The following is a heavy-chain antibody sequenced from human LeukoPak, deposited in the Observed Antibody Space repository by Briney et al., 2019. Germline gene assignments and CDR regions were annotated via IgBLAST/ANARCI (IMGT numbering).Heavy chain of an antibody. CDR1: GGSISSGGYY. CDR3: AKTEESTTSGVYFDY. V-gene: IGHV3-23*01. J-gene: IGHJ4*02. CDR2: ISGSGGST. Sequence: PSETLSLTCTVSGGSISSGGYYWSWVRQAPGKGLEWVSAISGSGGSTYYADSVKGRFTISRDNSKNTLYLQMNSLRAEDTAVYYCAKTEESTTSGVYFDYWGQGTLVTVSS. D-gene: IGHD2-2*01.